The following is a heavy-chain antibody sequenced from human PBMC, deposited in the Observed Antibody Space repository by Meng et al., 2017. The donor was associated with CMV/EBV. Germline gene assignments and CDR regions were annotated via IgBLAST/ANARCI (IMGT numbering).Heavy chain of an antibody. Sequence: GESLKISCAASGFTFDDYGMSWVRQAPGEGLEWVSGINWNGGSTGYADSVKGRFTISRDNAKNSLYLQMNSLRAEDTALYYCARGVGGYEDFNYFDYWGQGTLVTVSS. V-gene: IGHV3-20*04. J-gene: IGHJ4*02. CDR1: GFTFDDYG. CDR3: ARGVGGYEDFNYFDY. D-gene: IGHD5-12*01. CDR2: INWNGGST.